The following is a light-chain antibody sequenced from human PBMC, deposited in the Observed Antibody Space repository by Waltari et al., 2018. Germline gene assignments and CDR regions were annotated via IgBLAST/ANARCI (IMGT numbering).Light chain of an antibody. CDR2: GAS. Sequence: VLTQSPGTLSLSPGERATLSCRASQRLTKNYLAWYQQKPGQAPRLLIYGASSRAAAIPDRFRGSGSGTDFTLTISRLEPEDFAVYYCQQYGSSVLYTFGQGTKLEIK. J-gene: IGKJ2*01. CDR1: QRLTKNY. CDR3: QQYGSSVLYT. V-gene: IGKV3-20*01.